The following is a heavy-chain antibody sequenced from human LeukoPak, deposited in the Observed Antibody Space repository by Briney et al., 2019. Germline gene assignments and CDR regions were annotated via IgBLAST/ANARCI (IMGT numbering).Heavy chain of an antibody. CDR2: IFYTGST. CDR3: ARQGYSDTTGYYSALEY. CDR1: GGSIRSDSYY. J-gene: IGHJ4*02. V-gene: IGHV4-39*01. D-gene: IGHD3-22*01. Sequence: SETLSLTCTVSGGSIRSDSYYWGWIRQPPGKGLEWIGSIFYTGSTYYKPSLRSRATISVDTSKNQFSLKLSSVAAVDTAMYYCARQGYSDTTGYYSALEYWGQGTLVTVSS.